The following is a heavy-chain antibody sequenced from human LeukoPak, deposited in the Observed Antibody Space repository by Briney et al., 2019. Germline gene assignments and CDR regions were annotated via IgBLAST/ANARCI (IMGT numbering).Heavy chain of an antibody. CDR3: ARHPGVRGVITDSYYYYGMDV. J-gene: IGHJ6*02. Sequence: SETLSLTCTVSGGSISSYYWSWIRQPPGKGLEWIGYIYYSGSTNYNPSLKSRVTISVDTSKNQFSLKLSSVTAADTAVYYCARHPGVRGVITDSYYYYGMDVWGQGTTVTVSS. CDR1: GGSISSYY. CDR2: IYYSGST. D-gene: IGHD3-10*01. V-gene: IGHV4-59*08.